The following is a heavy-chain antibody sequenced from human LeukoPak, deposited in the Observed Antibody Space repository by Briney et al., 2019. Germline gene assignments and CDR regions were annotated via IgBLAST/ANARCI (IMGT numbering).Heavy chain of an antibody. CDR3: ARGGSVVAPAPYPGFDY. CDR1: GGSFSGYY. D-gene: IGHD2-2*01. V-gene: IGHV4-34*01. Sequence: SETLSLTCAVYGGSFSGYYWSWIRQPPGKGLEWIGEINHSGSTNYNPSLKSRVTISVDTSKNQFSLKLSSVTAADTAVYYCARGGSVVAPAPYPGFDYWGREPWSPSPQ. CDR2: INHSGST. J-gene: IGHJ4*02.